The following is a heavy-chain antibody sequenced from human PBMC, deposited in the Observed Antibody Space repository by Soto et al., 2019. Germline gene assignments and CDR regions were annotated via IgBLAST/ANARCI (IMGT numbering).Heavy chain of an antibody. CDR2: IYYSGST. CDR3: LRGYCSSTSCYYFDY. J-gene: IGHJ4*02. V-gene: IGHV4-59*08. D-gene: IGHD2-2*01. CDR1: GGSISSYY. Sequence: PSETLSLTCTVSGGSISSYYWSWIRQPPGKGLEWIGYIYYSGSTNYNPSLKSRVTISVDTSKNQFSLKLSSVTAADTAVYYCLRGYCSSTSCYYFDYWGQGTLVTVSS.